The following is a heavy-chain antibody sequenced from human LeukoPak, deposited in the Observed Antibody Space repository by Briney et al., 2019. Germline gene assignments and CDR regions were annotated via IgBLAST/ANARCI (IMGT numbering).Heavy chain of an antibody. Sequence: GESLKISCRGSGYTFTVYWIAWVRLMPGKGLEWMGIIYPGDSDTKYSPSFQGQVTISADKSINTAYLQWSSLKASDTAIYYCAKYFGSGSYYLDYWGQGTLVTVSS. CDR1: GYTFTVYW. CDR2: IYPGDSDT. D-gene: IGHD3-10*01. J-gene: IGHJ4*02. CDR3: AKYFGSGSYYLDY. V-gene: IGHV5-51*01.